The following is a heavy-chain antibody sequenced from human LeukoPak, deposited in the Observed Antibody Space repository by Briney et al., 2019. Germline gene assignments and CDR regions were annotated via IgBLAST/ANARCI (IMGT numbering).Heavy chain of an antibody. J-gene: IGHJ4*02. CDR1: GYTFTRYG. CDR2: INPYNGNT. V-gene: IGHV1-18*01. Sequence: ASVTVSCKASGYTFTRYGIGWVRQAPGQGLEWMGWINPYNGNTNYAQRFQGRATITTDTSTSTAYMELRSLRSDDTAVYYCAARPSSLPYYFDYWGQGTLVAVSS. CDR3: AARPSSLPYYFDY.